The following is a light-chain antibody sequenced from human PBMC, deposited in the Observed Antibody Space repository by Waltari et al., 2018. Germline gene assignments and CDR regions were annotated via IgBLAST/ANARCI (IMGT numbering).Light chain of an antibody. CDR3: PQLNSYAFA. CDR1: LRIRRY. J-gene: IGKJ3*01. CDR2: DAS. Sequence: VGLRIRRYIVWDQQKPRKAPKHLIYDASAVESGVPTRLSGSGDGTDFTLTVSGLRPEDFETYFFPQLNSYAFAFGPGTKVDSK. V-gene: IGKV1-9*01.